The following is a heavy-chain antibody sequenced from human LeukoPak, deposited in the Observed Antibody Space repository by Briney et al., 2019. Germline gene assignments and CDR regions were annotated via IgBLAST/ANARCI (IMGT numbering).Heavy chain of an antibody. CDR2: ISSSSSYI. V-gene: IGHV3-21*01. D-gene: IGHD6-13*01. CDR3: AKAALAAAGFFDY. J-gene: IGHJ4*02. Sequence: RPGGSLRLSCAASGFTFRTYSMNWVRQAPGKGLEWVSSISSSSSYIYYADSVKGRFTISRDNAKNSLYLQMNSLRAEDTAVYYCAKAALAAAGFFDYWGQGALVTVSS. CDR1: GFTFRTYS.